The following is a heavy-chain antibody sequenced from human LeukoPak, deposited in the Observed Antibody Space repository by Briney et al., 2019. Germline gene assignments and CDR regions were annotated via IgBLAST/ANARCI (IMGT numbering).Heavy chain of an antibody. J-gene: IGHJ4*02. D-gene: IGHD3-16*02. Sequence: PSETLSLTCAVYGGSFSGYYWSWIRQPPGKGLEWIGEINHSGSTNYNPSLKSRVTISVDTSKNQFSLKLSSVTAADTAVYYCARSPTWGSYRYPHYFDYWGQGTLVTVSS. CDR2: INHSGST. V-gene: IGHV4-34*01. CDR3: ARSPTWGSYRYPHYFDY. CDR1: GGSFSGYY.